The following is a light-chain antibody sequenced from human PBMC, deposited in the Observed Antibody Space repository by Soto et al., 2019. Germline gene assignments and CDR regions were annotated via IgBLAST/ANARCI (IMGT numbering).Light chain of an antibody. CDR2: DAS. J-gene: IGKJ5*01. CDR1: QSISSW. CDR3: QQYNSYSWT. Sequence: DIQMTQSPATLSASVGDRVSITCRASQSISSWLAWYQQKPGKAPKLLIYDASSLESGVPSRFSGSGSGTEFTLTISSLQPDDFATYYCQQYNSYSWTFGQGTRLETK. V-gene: IGKV1-5*01.